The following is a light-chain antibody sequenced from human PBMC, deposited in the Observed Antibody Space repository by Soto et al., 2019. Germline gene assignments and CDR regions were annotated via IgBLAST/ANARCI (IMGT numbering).Light chain of an antibody. Sequence: QSALTQPASVSGSPGQSSTISCTGTSSDVGGYNFVSWYQQHPDKAPKLMIYDVTNRPSGVSNRFSGSKSGNTASLTISGLQAEDEADYYCSSYTSSSTYVFGTGTKLAVL. V-gene: IGLV2-14*01. CDR3: SSYTSSSTYV. CDR1: SSDVGGYNF. CDR2: DVT. J-gene: IGLJ1*01.